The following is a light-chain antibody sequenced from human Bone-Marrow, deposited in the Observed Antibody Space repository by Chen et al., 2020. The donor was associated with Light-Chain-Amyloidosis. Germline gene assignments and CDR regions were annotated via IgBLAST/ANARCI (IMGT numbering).Light chain of an antibody. CDR3: QSADSSGTDEVI. CDR2: RDT. Sequence: SYELTQPPSVSVSPGQTARITCSGDDLPTKYTYWYQQKPGPAPVLLIPRDTERPSGISERFSGSSSGTTATLTISGVQAEDGAEYNGQSADSSGTDEVIFGGGTKLTVL. V-gene: IGLV3-25*03. CDR1: DLPTKY. J-gene: IGLJ2*01.